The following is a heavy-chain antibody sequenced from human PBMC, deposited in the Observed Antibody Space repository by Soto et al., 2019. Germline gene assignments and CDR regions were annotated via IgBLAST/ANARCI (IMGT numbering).Heavy chain of an antibody. V-gene: IGHV3-23*01. CDR1: GFTFTNYA. Sequence: GGSLRLSCSASGFTFTNYAMSWFRQAPGKGLEWVSAINGGGGNTYYADSVKGRFTISRDNSRNTVYLQMNSLTAEDTAVYYCAKSTFGVTAVNPLEDYWGQGTLVTVSS. CDR3: AKSTFGVTAVNPLEDY. J-gene: IGHJ4*02. D-gene: IGHD2-21*02. CDR2: INGGGGNT.